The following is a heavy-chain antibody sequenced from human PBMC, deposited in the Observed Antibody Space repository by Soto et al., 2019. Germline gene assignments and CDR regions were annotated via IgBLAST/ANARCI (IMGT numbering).Heavy chain of an antibody. V-gene: IGHV3-43*01. CDR3: AKDIGRAARIYYFDY. D-gene: IGHD6-25*01. Sequence: GGSLRLSCAASGFTFDDYTMHWVRQAPGKGLEWVSLISWDGGSTYYADSVKGRFTISRDNSKNSLYLQMNSLRTEYTALYYCAKDIGRAARIYYFDYWGQGTLVTVSS. CDR1: GFTFDDYT. CDR2: ISWDGGST. J-gene: IGHJ4*02.